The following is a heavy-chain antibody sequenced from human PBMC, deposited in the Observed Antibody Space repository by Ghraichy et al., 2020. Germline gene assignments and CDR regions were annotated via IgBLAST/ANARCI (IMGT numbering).Heavy chain of an antibody. CDR1: GGSIISSY. CDR3: ARELTDTLYCDGGSGPYYVDY. J-gene: IGHJ4*02. V-gene: IGHV4-4*07. Sequence: SETLSLTCTVSGGSIISSYWSWIRQPAGKGLEWIGRIYTSGATNNSGTTNYNPSLKSRVTMSIYTLKNQFSLKLSPVTAADSAVYYCARELTDTLYCDGGSGPYYVDYWGQGTLVTVSS. D-gene: IGHD2-15*01. CDR2: IYTSGATNNSGTT.